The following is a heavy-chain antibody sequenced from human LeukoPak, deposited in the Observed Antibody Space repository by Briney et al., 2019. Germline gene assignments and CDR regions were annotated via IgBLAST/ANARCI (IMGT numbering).Heavy chain of an antibody. Sequence: GGSLRLSCAASGFTSRSYWMSWVRQAPGKGLEWVANINQDRSQKYYVDSVRGRFTISRDNAKSSLFLQMNSLRAEDTAVYYCARDRGYGSGSYYIRVFDYWGQGTLVTVSS. V-gene: IGHV3-7*03. D-gene: IGHD3-10*01. J-gene: IGHJ4*02. CDR3: ARDRGYGSGSYYIRVFDY. CDR2: INQDRSQK. CDR1: GFTSRSYW.